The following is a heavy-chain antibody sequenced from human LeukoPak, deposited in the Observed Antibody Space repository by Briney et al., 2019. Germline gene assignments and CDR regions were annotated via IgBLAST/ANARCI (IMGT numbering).Heavy chain of an antibody. J-gene: IGHJ4*02. V-gene: IGHV3-21*01. CDR2: ISNSSSYI. D-gene: IGHD2-2*02. Sequence: RGSLRLSCAASGFTFSSYSMNWVRQAPGKGLEWVSSISNSSSYIYYADSVKGRFTISRDNAKNSLYLQMNSLRAEDTAVYYCARDGPYCSSTSCYTGYFDYWGQGTLVTVSS. CDR3: ARDGPYCSSTSCYTGYFDY. CDR1: GFTFSSYS.